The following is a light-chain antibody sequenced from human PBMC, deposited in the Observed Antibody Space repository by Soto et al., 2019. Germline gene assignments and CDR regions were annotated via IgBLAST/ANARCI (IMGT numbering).Light chain of an antibody. V-gene: IGKV3-20*01. CDR3: QQYYSIPLT. CDR2: GAS. Sequence: ENVLTQSPGTLSLSPGERATVSCRASQSITGSYLAWYQQTPGQAPRLLIYGASSRATGVPDRFSGRGSGTDFTLTISRXEPEDFAVYYCQQYYSIPLTFGGGTKVDIK. CDR1: QSITGSY. J-gene: IGKJ4*01.